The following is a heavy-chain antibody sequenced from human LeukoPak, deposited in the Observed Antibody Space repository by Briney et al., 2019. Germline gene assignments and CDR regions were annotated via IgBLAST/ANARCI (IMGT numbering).Heavy chain of an antibody. CDR1: GGSIGTYY. CDR2: IHVTGT. J-gene: IGHJ6*03. Sequence: PSETLSLTCTVSGGSIGTYYWSWVRQSPGTGLEWIGYIHVTGTRYNPYLQSRVTISVDRSRSQFFLKMTSVTAADTAVYYCARHIGGGIEDMDVWGRGTKVTVSS. D-gene: IGHD3-16*02. CDR3: ARHIGGGIEDMDV. V-gene: IGHV4-59*08.